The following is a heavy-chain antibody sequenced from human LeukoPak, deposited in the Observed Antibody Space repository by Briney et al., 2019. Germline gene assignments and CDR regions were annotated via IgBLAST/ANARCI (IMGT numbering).Heavy chain of an antibody. D-gene: IGHD6-13*01. CDR1: GGSISDNS. CDR2: IHYTGST. V-gene: IGHV4-59*08. J-gene: IGHJ6*02. CDR3: ARLSHIAEAGAYSYHSLTI. Sequence: SGTLSLTCRVSGGSISDNSWSWIRRPPGKGLEWIAHIHYTGSTDYNPSLKSRVTLSLDTPKNQSSLKVSSVTAADTTVYYCARLSHIAEAGAYSYHSLTIWSQGTTVTVSS.